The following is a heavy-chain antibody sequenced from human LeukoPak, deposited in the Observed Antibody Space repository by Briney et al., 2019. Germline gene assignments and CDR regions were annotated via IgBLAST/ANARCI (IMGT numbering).Heavy chain of an antibody. J-gene: IGHJ6*03. CDR2: INHSGST. D-gene: IGHD3-22*01. CDR1: GGSISSSNW. CDR3: ARLRRDSSGYPLYYYYYYMDV. Sequence: SGTLSLTCAVSGGSISSSNWWSWVRQPPGKGLEWIGEINHSGSTTYNPSLKSRVTISVDTSKNQFPLKLSSVTAADTAVYYCARLRRDSSGYPLYYYYYYMDVWGKGTTVTVSS. V-gene: IGHV4-4*02.